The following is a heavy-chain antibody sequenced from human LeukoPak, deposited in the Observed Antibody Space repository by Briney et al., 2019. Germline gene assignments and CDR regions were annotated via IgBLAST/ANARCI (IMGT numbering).Heavy chain of an antibody. J-gene: IGHJ4*02. CDR3: ATDSGYYDSSGYYYFFDY. Sequence: GASVKVSCKVSGYTLTELSMHWVRQAPGKGLEWMGGFDPEDGATIYAQKFQGRVTITEDTSTDTAYMELSSLRSEDTAVYYCATDSGYYDSSGYYYFFDYWGQGTLVTVSS. D-gene: IGHD3-22*01. CDR1: GYTLTELS. V-gene: IGHV1-24*01. CDR2: FDPEDGAT.